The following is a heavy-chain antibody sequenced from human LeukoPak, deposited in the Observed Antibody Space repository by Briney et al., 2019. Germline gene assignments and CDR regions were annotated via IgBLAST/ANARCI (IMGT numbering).Heavy chain of an antibody. CDR3: AKDGPGKTSGGNGIALDY. J-gene: IGHJ4*02. Sequence: GGSLRLSCAASGFTFSSYAMSWVRQAPGKGLEWVSAISGSGGSTYYADSVKGRFTISRDNSKNTLYLQMNSLRAEDTAVYYVAKDGPGKTSGGNGIALDYWGQGTLVTVSS. CDR2: ISGSGGST. CDR1: GFTFSSYA. D-gene: IGHD2-15*01. V-gene: IGHV3-23*01.